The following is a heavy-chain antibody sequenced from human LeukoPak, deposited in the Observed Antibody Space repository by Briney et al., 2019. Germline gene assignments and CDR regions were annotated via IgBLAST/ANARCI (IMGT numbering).Heavy chain of an antibody. D-gene: IGHD3-9*01. Sequence: GGSLRLSCAASGFTFSSYWMSWVRQAPGKGLEWVANIKQDGSEKYYVDSVKGRFTISRDNAKNSLYLQMNSLRAEDTAVYYCARAARHYYDILTGYSVYYHGMDVWGQGTTVTVSS. V-gene: IGHV3-7*01. CDR1: GFTFSSYW. CDR3: ARAARHYYDILTGYSVYYHGMDV. J-gene: IGHJ6*02. CDR2: IKQDGSEK.